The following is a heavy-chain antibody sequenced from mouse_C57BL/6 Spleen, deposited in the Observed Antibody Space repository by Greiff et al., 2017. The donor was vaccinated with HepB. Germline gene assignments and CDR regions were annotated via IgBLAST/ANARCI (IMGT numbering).Heavy chain of an antibody. Sequence: QVQLQQSGAELMKPGASVKLSCKATGYTFTGYWIEWVKQRPGHGLEWIGEILPGSGSTNYNEKFKGKATFNADTSSNTAYMQLSSLTTEDSAIYYCSRWGMGSYDGYAWFAYWGQGTLVTVSA. D-gene: IGHD2-3*01. CDR1: GYTFTGYW. CDR2: ILPGSGST. V-gene: IGHV1-9*01. CDR3: SRWGMGSYDGYAWFAY. J-gene: IGHJ3*01.